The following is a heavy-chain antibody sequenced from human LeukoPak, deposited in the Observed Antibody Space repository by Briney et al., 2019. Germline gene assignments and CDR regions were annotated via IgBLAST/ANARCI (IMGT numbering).Heavy chain of an antibody. CDR3: ARGSYAAVAHMAF. CDR1: GYSFTTYA. J-gene: IGHJ4*02. CDR2: INTKTGDP. Sequence: ASVKVSCKASGYSFTTYALNWVRQAPGQGLEWLGWINTKTGDPAYAPDFTGRFVFSLDTSVSTAYLDITSLKGEDTAIYYCARGSYAAVAHMAFRGQGTLVTVSS. V-gene: IGHV7-4-1*02. D-gene: IGHD2-21*01.